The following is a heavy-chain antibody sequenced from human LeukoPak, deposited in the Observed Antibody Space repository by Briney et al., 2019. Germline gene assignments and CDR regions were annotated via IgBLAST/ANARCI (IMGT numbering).Heavy chain of an antibody. Sequence: ASVKVSCTAPGYTFANYGISWVRQAPGQGLEWMGWISAYNSYDKGNTNYAQKFQDRVTMTADTATSTAFMELRSLRSDDTAVYYCTRDRSSNDYWGQGTLVTVSS. V-gene: IGHV1-18*01. J-gene: IGHJ4*02. CDR2: ISAYNSYDKGNT. CDR1: GYTFANYG. D-gene: IGHD6-6*01. CDR3: TRDRSSNDY.